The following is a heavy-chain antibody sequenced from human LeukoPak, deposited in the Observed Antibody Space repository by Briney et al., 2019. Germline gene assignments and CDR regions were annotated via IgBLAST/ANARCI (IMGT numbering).Heavy chain of an antibody. CDR2: INPSGGST. Sequence: ASVKVSCKASGYTFTSYYMHWVRQAPGQGLEWMGIINPSGGSTSYAQRFQGRVTMTRDTSTSTVYMELSSLRPEDTAVYYCASSGYSYGHFDYWGQGTLVTVSS. V-gene: IGHV1-46*01. D-gene: IGHD5-18*01. CDR1: GYTFTSYY. CDR3: ASSGYSYGHFDY. J-gene: IGHJ4*02.